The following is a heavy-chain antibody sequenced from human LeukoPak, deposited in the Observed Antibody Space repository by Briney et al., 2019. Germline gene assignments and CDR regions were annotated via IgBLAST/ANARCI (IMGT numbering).Heavy chain of an antibody. J-gene: IGHJ6*03. D-gene: IGHD3-10*01. V-gene: IGHV4-59*01. CDR2: IYYSGST. CDR3: ARGHPLLLWFGELPEYYYYYMDV. Sequence: SETLSLTCTVSGGSISSYYWSWIRQPPGKGLEWIGYIYYSGSTNYNPSLKSRVTISVDTSKNQFSLKLSSVTAADTAVYYCARGHPLLLWFGELPEYYYYYMDVWGKGTTVTVSS. CDR1: GGSISSYY.